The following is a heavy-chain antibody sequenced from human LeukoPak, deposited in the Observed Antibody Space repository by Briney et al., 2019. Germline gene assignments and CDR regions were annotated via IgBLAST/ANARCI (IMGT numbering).Heavy chain of an antibody. V-gene: IGHV3-23*01. CDR3: AKDFTADWNYYILP. D-gene: IGHD1-7*01. Sequence: GGSLRLSCAASGFTFSSYAMSWARQAPGKGLEWVSAISGSGGSTYYADSVKGRFTISRDNSKNTLYLQMNSLRAEDTAVYYCAKDFTADWNYYILPWGQGTLVTVSS. CDR2: ISGSGGST. J-gene: IGHJ5*02. CDR1: GFTFSSYA.